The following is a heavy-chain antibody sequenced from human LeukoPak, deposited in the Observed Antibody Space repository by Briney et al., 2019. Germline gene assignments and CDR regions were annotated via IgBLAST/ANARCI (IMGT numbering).Heavy chain of an antibody. D-gene: IGHD1-26*01. J-gene: IGHJ4*02. CDR3: AKDHGATPFDY. V-gene: IGHV3-23*01. Sequence: GGSLRLSCAAFGFPFNINAMTWVRQAPGKGLEWVSTLNHAGNIIEYADSVKGRFTISRDNSKNTVYLQMNSLRADDTAIYYCAKDHGATPFDYWGQGTLVTVSS. CDR1: GFPFNINA. CDR2: LNHAGNII.